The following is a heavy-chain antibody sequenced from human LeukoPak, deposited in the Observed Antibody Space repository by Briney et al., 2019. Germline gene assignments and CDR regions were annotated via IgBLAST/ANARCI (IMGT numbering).Heavy chain of an antibody. Sequence: RSGGSLRLSCAASGFTFSSYAMHWVRQAPGKGLEWVAVISYDGSNKYYADSVKGRFTISRDNSKNTLYLQMNSLRAEDTAVYYCARDGDLRGVIMDYWGQGTLVTVSS. CDR2: ISYDGSNK. CDR3: ARDGDLRGVIMDY. J-gene: IGHJ4*02. V-gene: IGHV3-30*04. D-gene: IGHD3-10*01. CDR1: GFTFSSYA.